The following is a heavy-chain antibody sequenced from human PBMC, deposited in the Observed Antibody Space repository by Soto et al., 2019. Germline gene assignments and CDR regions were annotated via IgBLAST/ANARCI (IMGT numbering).Heavy chain of an antibody. V-gene: IGHV3-30*18. CDR1: GFTFSSYG. CDR2: ISYDGSNK. D-gene: IGHD6-19*01. CDR3: AKDFSGWVNWFDP. J-gene: IGHJ5*02. Sequence: LRLSCAASGFTFSSYGMHWVHQAPGKGLEWVAVISYDGSNKYYADSVKGRFTISRDNSKNTLYLQMNSLRAEDTAVYYCAKDFSGWVNWFDPWGQGTLVTVSS.